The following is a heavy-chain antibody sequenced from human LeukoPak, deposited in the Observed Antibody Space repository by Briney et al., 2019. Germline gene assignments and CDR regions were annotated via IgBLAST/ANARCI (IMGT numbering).Heavy chain of an antibody. J-gene: IGHJ4*02. CDR2: ISWNSGSI. CDR1: GLTFDDYA. CDR3: AKARYTTALDY. D-gene: IGHD4-17*01. Sequence: GGSLRLSCAASGLTFDDYAMHWVRQAPGKGLEWVSGISWNSGSIGYADSVKGRFTISRDNAKNSLYLQMNSLRAEDTALYYCAKARYTTALDYWGQGTLVTVSS. V-gene: IGHV3-9*01.